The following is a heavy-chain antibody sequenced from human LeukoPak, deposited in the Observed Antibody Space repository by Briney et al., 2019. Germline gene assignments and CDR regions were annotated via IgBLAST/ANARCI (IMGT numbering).Heavy chain of an antibody. CDR1: GGSFSGYY. CDR3: ARAGRSGYLAT. V-gene: IGHV4-34*01. Sequence: SETLSLTCAVYGGSFSGYYWSWIRQPPGKGLEWIGEINHSGSTNYNPSLKSRVTISVDTSKNQFSLKLSSVTAADTAVYYCARAGRSGYLATWGQGTLVTVSS. D-gene: IGHD3-22*01. J-gene: IGHJ4*02. CDR2: INHSGST.